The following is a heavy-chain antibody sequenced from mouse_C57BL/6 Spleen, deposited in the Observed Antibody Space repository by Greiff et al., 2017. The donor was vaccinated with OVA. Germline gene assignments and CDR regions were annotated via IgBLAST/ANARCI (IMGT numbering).Heavy chain of an antibody. D-gene: IGHD3-2*02. CDR1: GFTFSSYG. CDR2: ISSGGSYT. Sequence: EVQLVESGGDLVKPGGSLKLSCAASGFTFSSYGMSWVRQTPDKRLEWVATISSGGSYTYSPDSVKGRFTISRDNAKNTLYLQMSSLKSEDTAMYYCARQGSSGPAWFAYWGQGTLVTVSA. V-gene: IGHV5-6*01. J-gene: IGHJ3*01. CDR3: ARQGSSGPAWFAY.